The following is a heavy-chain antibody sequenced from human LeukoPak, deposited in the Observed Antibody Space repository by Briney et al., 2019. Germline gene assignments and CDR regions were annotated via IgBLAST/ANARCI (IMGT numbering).Heavy chain of an antibody. CDR1: GYTLTVIA. J-gene: IGHJ4*02. Sequence: GASVKVSCKVSGYTLTVIAIHWVRHAPGKGLEWMGGFDPEAGETVYAQKFQGRVTMTEDTSTDTAYMELSSLRSEDTALYYCATGYYYAWGTYPFTCDYLGQGTLVTVSS. CDR3: ATGYYYAWGTYPFTCDY. V-gene: IGHV1-24*01. D-gene: IGHD3-10*01. CDR2: FDPEAGET.